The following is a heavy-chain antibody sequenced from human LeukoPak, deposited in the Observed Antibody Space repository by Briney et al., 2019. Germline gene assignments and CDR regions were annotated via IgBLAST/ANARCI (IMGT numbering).Heavy chain of an antibody. D-gene: IGHD2-2*01. J-gene: IGHJ4*02. CDR3: ATARKCPHLGSSGRTSCLGPFDY. CDR2: IYYSGST. Sequence: TSETLSLTCTVSGGSISSYYWSWIRQPPGKGLEWIGYIYYSGSTNYNPSLKSRVTISVDTSKNQFSLKLSSVTAADTAVYYCATARKCPHLGSSGRTSCLGPFDYWGQGTLVTVSS. CDR1: GGSISSYY. V-gene: IGHV4-59*01.